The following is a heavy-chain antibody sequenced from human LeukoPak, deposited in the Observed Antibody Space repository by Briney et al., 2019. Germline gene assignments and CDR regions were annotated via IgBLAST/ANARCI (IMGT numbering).Heavy chain of an antibody. CDR2: INTNTGNP. D-gene: IGHD3-10*01. CDR3: ARELCVRGSGSYCPFDY. J-gene: IGHJ4*02. Sequence: ASVKVPCKASGYTFTSCAMNWVRQAPGQGLEWMGWINTNTGNPTYGQGFTGRFVFSLDTSVSTAYLQISSLKAEDTAVYYCARELCVRGSGSYCPFDYWGQGTLVTVSS. V-gene: IGHV7-4-1*02. CDR1: GYTFTSCA.